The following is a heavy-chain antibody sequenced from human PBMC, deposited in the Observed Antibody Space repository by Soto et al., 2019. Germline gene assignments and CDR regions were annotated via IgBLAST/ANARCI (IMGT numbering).Heavy chain of an antibody. CDR1: GFTFSSYS. CDR2: ISSSSSYI. V-gene: IGHV3-21*01. D-gene: IGHD2-21*02. Sequence: GGSLRLSCAASGFTFSSYSMNWVRQAPGKGLEWVSSISSSSSYIYYADSVKGRFTISRDNAKNSLLLQMNSLRAEDTAVYYCARDDKAYCGGDCYSGYWGQGTLVTVSS. J-gene: IGHJ4*02. CDR3: ARDDKAYCGGDCYSGY.